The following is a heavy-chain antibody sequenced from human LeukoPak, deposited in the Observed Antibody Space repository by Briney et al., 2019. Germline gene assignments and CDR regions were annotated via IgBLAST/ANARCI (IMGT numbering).Heavy chain of an antibody. J-gene: IGHJ5*02. V-gene: IGHV3-9*01. CDR1: GFTFDDYA. CDR3: AKDSRYYDILTGYPA. CDR2: ISWNSGNI. D-gene: IGHD3-9*01. Sequence: GGSLRLSCAASGFTFDDYAMHWVRQAPGKGLEWVSGISWNSGNIDYAGSVKGRFTISRDNAENSLYLQMNSLRAEDTALYYCAKDSRYYDILTGYPAWGQGTLVTVSS.